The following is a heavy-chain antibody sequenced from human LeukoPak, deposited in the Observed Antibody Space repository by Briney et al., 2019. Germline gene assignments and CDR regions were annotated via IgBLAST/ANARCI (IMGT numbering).Heavy chain of an antibody. Sequence: PGGSLRLSCAASGFTFSRYWMHWVPQTPGKGLVWVSRINSDGSSIRYADSVKGRFTISRDNAKNTLDLQMSSLRAEDTAVYYCARVDCSGGSCYFDYWGQGTLVTVSS. CDR3: ARVDCSGGSCYFDY. CDR1: GFTFSRYW. CDR2: INSDGSSI. D-gene: IGHD2-15*01. V-gene: IGHV3-74*01. J-gene: IGHJ4*02.